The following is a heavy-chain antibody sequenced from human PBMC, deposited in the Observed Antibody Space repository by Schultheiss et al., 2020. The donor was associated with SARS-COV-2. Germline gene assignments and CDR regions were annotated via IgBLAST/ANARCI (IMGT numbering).Heavy chain of an antibody. V-gene: IGHV4-61*08. J-gene: IGHJ4*02. CDR1: GGSVSSGDHY. D-gene: IGHD3-9*01. Sequence: SETLSLTCTVSGGSVSSGDHYWTWIRQPPGKGLEWIGYIYYSGSTNYNPSLKSRVTISGDTSKNQLSLKLTSVTAADTAVYYCARGPDYDILTGYPVAYYFDYWGQGTLVTVSS. CDR3: ARGPDYDILTGYPVAYYFDY. CDR2: IYYSGST.